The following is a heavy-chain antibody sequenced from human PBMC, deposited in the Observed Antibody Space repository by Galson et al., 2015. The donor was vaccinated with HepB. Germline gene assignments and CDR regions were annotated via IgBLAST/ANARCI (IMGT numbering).Heavy chain of an antibody. CDR2: ISAYNDDT. CDR1: GYTFTSYG. Sequence: SVKVSCKASGYTFTSYGISWVRQAPGQGLEWMGWISAYNDDTNYAQKLQGRVTMTTDTSTSTAYMELRSLRSDDTAVYYCARTLSDPHFDYWGQGTLVTVSS. D-gene: IGHD2-21*02. V-gene: IGHV1-18*04. J-gene: IGHJ4*02. CDR3: ARTLSDPHFDY.